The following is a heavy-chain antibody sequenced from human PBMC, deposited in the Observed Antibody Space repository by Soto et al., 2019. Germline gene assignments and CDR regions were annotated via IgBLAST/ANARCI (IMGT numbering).Heavy chain of an antibody. CDR1: GGSFSGYY. Sequence: SETLSLTCAVYGGSFSGYYWSWIRQPPGKGLEWIGEINHSGSTNYNPSLKSRVTISVDTSKNQFSLKLSSVTAADTAVYYCASLITCSGGSCYSGGQGYGMDVWGQGTTVTVSS. V-gene: IGHV4-34*01. CDR3: ASLITCSGGSCYSGGQGYGMDV. J-gene: IGHJ6*02. CDR2: INHSGST. D-gene: IGHD2-15*01.